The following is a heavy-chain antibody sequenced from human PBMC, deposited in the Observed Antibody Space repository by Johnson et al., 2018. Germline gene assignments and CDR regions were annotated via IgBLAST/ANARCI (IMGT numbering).Heavy chain of an antibody. CDR1: GFPFDDYA. V-gene: IGHV3-9*01. CDR3: AKDSFEYSSSSGAFDI. CDR2: ISWNSGSI. J-gene: IGHJ3*02. Sequence: LGQGGGGLVQPGRSLRLSCAASGFPFDDYAMHWVRQAPGKGLERVSGISWNSGSIGYADSVKGRFTISIDNAKTSLYLQMNSLRAEDTAVYYCAKDSFEYSSSSGAFDIWGQGTMVTVSS. D-gene: IGHD6-6*01.